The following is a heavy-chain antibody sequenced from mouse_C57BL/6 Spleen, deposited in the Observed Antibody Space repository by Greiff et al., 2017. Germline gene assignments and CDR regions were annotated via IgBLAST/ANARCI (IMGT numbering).Heavy chain of an antibody. CDR1: GYTFTDYY. CDR2: INPYNGGT. Sequence: VQLKQSGPVLVKPGASVKMSCKASGYTFTDYYMNWVKQSHGKSLEWIGVINPYNGGTSYNQKFKGKATLTVDKSSSTAYMELNSLTSEDSAVYYCARDYCSSWGYFDGWGTGTTVTVSS. V-gene: IGHV1-19*01. D-gene: IGHD1-1*01. J-gene: IGHJ1*03. CDR3: ARDYCSSWGYFDG.